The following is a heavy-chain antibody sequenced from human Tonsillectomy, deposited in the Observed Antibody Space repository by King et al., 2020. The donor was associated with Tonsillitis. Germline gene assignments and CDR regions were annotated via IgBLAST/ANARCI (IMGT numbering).Heavy chain of an antibody. CDR3: AREDYGEHYFDY. D-gene: IGHD4-17*01. CDR2: MSYDGSNE. CDR1: GFTFSNYA. J-gene: IGHJ4*02. V-gene: IGHV3-30-3*01. Sequence: VQLVQSGGGVVQSWRSLRLSCAASGFTFSNYAMHWVRQAPGKGLEWVAVMSYDGSNEYYADSVKGRFTISRDNSKNTLYLQMNSLRTEDTAVYYCAREDYGEHYFDYWGQGTLVTVSS.